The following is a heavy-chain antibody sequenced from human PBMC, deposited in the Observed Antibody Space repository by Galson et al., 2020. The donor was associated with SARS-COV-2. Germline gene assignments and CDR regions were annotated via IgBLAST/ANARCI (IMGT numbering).Heavy chain of an antibody. D-gene: IGHD4-17*01. CDR2: IYYSGST. CDR1: GGSISSSSYY. Sequence: SETLSLTCTVSGGSISSSSYYWGWIRQPPGKGLEWIGSIYYSGSTYYNPSLKSRVTISVDTSKNQFSLKLSSVTAADTAVYYCARTTVTTSTLNDAFDIWGQGTMVTVSS. V-gene: IGHV4-39*01. CDR3: ARTTVTTSTLNDAFDI. J-gene: IGHJ3*02.